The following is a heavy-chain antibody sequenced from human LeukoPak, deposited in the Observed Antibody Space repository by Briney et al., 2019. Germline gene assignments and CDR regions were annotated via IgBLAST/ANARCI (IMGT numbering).Heavy chain of an antibody. J-gene: IGHJ5*02. D-gene: IGHD1-7*01. Sequence: GGSVRLSCAAWGFTLSSYWVRGVRQAPGKGREGVAIIKQDGSEQYYVASVKARSTISRDNAKNSLYLQMTSLRAEAPAVYYCSGTTLKTSNWFDPWGQGTLVTVSS. V-gene: IGHV3-7*01. CDR2: IKQDGSEQ. CDR3: SGTTLKTSNWFDP. CDR1: GFTLSSYW.